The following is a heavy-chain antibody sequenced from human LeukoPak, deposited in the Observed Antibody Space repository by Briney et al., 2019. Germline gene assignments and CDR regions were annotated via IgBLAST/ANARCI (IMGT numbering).Heavy chain of an antibody. D-gene: IGHD3-10*01. CDR2: IYTSGST. CDR3: ATDGDYYDSGTYSGH. J-gene: IGHJ4*02. V-gene: IGHV4-4*07. Sequence: SETLSLTCTVSGGSISSYFWSWIRQPAGKGLEWIGRIYTSGSTDYNPSLKSRVTMSVDTSKNQLSLKLTSVTAADTAVYYCATDGDYYDSGTYSGHWGQGTLVTVSS. CDR1: GGSISSYF.